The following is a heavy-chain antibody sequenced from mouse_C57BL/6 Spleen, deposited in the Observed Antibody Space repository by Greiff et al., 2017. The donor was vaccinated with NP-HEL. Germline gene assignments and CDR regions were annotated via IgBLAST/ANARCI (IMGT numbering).Heavy chain of an antibody. J-gene: IGHJ1*03. CDR1: GYTFTDYE. CDR2: IDPETGGT. D-gene: IGHD1-1*01. CDR3: TKNSHSSYAYFDD. V-gene: IGHV1-15*01. Sequence: QVQLQQSGAELVRPGASVTLSCKASGYTFTDYEMHWVKQTPVHGLEWIGAIDPETGGTAYNQKFKGKAILTADKSSSTAYMELRSLTSEDSAVYYCTKNSHSSYAYFDDWGTGTTVTVSS.